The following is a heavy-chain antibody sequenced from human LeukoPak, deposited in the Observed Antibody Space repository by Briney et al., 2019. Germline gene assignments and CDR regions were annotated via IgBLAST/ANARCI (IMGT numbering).Heavy chain of an antibody. J-gene: IGHJ6*02. Sequence: PSETLSLTCTVSGGSISSGGYYWNWIRQPPGKGLEWIGEINHSGSTNYNPSLKSRVTISVDTSKNQFSLKLSSVTAADTAVYYCASRYSSAAGTRYYGMDVWGQGTTVTVSS. V-gene: IGHV4-34*01. CDR2: INHSGST. D-gene: IGHD6-13*01. CDR1: GGSISSGGYY. CDR3: ASRYSSAAGTRYYGMDV.